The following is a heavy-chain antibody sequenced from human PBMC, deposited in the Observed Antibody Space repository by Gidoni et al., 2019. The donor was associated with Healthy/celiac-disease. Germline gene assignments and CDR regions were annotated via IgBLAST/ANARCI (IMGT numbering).Heavy chain of an antibody. V-gene: IGHV4-61*01. CDR2: IYYSWST. D-gene: IGHD2-2*01. CDR3: ARVRGTSIYYYYGMDV. J-gene: IGHJ6*02. Sequence: QVQLQESGPGLVKPSETLSLTCTVSGGSVSSGSYYWSWIRQPPGKGLEWIGYIYYSWSTNYNPSLKNRVTISVDTSKNQFSLKLSSLTAADTAVYYCARVRGTSIYYYYGMDVWGQGTTVTVSS. CDR1: GGSVSSGSYY.